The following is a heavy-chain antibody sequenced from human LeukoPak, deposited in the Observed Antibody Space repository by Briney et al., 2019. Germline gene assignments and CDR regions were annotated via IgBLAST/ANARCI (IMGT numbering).Heavy chain of an antibody. J-gene: IGHJ4*02. D-gene: IGHD1-26*01. CDR3: AREVERDFDY. CDR1: GIPFSSFG. V-gene: IGHV3-30*02. CDR2: IWYDGSNK. Sequence: GGSLRLSCAAPGIPFSSFGMHWLRQAPGKGLEWVAFIWYDGSNKYYADSVKGRFTISRDNSKNTLYLQMNSLRAEDTAVYYCAREVERDFDYWGQGTLVTVSS.